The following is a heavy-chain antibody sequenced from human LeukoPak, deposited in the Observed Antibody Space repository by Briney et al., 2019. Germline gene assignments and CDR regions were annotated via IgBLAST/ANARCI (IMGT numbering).Heavy chain of an antibody. V-gene: IGHV1-46*01. CDR3: ARETLEQAWFGP. J-gene: IGHJ5*02. D-gene: IGHD1/OR15-1a*01. Sequence: ASVKVSCKASGYTFTSYGISWVRQAPGQGLEWMGIINPSGGSTSYAQKFQGRVTMTRDMSTSTVYMELSSLRSEDTAVYYCARETLEQAWFGPWGQGTLVTVSS. CDR2: INPSGGST. CDR1: GYTFTSYG.